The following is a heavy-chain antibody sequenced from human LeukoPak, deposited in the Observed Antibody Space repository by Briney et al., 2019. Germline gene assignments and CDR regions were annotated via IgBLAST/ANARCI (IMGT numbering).Heavy chain of an antibody. CDR3: ARENYYSDSSGYRRPDSDFDY. V-gene: IGHV1-2*03. CDR1: GYTFTGYY. Sequence: LEASVKVSCTASGYTFTGYYIHWVRQAPGQGLEWMGWITPNSGGTNYAQKFQGRVTMTRDTSISTAYMELSRLRSDDTAVYYCARENYYSDSSGYRRPDSDFDYWGQGTLVTVSS. CDR2: ITPNSGGT. D-gene: IGHD3-22*01. J-gene: IGHJ4*02.